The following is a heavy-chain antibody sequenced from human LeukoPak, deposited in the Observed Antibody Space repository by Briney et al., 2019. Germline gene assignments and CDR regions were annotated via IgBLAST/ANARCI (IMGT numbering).Heavy chain of an antibody. J-gene: IGHJ5*02. Sequence: SETLSLTCTVSGGSISSSSYYWGWIRQPPGKGLEWIGSIYYSGSTYYNPSLKSRVTISVDTSKNQFSLKLSSVTAADAAVYYCARDIVVVVAAYPAEGWFDPWGQGTLVTVSS. CDR1: GGSISSSSYY. CDR3: ARDIVVVVAAYPAEGWFDP. D-gene: IGHD2-15*01. V-gene: IGHV4-39*07. CDR2: IYYSGST.